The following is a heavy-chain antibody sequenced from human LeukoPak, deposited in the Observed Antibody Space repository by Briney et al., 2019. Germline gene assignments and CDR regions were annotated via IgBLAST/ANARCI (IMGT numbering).Heavy chain of an antibody. V-gene: IGHV3-48*04. J-gene: IGHJ4*02. CDR2: ISSSGSTI. D-gene: IGHD3-22*01. CDR1: GFTFSSYS. Sequence: GGSLRLSCAASGFTFSSYSMNWVRQAPGKGLEWVSYISSSGSTIYYADSVKGRFTISRDNAKNSLYLQMNSLRAEDTAVYYCAKDLKYYYDSSGYYYVGALDYWGQGTLVTVSS. CDR3: AKDLKYYYDSSGYYYVGALDY.